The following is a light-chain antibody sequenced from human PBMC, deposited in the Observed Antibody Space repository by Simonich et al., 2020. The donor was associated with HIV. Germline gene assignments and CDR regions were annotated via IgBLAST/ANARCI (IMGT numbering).Light chain of an antibody. J-gene: IGKJ2*01. CDR3: QQYNKWPYT. CDR2: GAS. Sequence: EIVMTQSPATLSVSPGERATLSCRASQSISSNLAGYEQRPGQAPRLLIYGASTRATGIPARFSGSGSGTDFTLTIRSLQSEDFAVYYCQQYNKWPYTFGQGTKLEIK. CDR1: QSISSN. V-gene: IGKV3-15*01.